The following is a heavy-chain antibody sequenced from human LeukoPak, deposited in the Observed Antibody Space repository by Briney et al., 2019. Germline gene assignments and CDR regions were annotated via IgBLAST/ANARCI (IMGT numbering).Heavy chain of an antibody. CDR1: GGTFSSSA. J-gene: IGHJ4*02. CDR2: IIPIFGSA. CDR3: ARVVLSGHFDY. D-gene: IGHD6-25*01. V-gene: IGHV1-69*13. Sequence: SVKVSCKASGGTFSSSAISWVRQAPGQGLEWMGGIIPIFGSANYAQKFQGRVTITADESTSTAYMKLSSLRSEDTAVYYCARVVLSGHFDYWGQGTLVTVSS.